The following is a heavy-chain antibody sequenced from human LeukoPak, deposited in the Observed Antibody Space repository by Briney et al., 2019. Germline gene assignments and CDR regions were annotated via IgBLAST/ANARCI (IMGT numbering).Heavy chain of an antibody. D-gene: IGHD3-3*01. Sequence: ASVKVSCKASGYTFTSYGINWVRQAPGQGLEWMGWISAYNGNTNYAQKLQGRVTMTTDTSTSTAYMELSSLRSEDTAVYYCARAPYYDFWSGYSYFDYWGQGTLVTVSS. J-gene: IGHJ4*02. CDR2: ISAYNGNT. CDR3: ARAPYYDFWSGYSYFDY. CDR1: GYTFTSYG. V-gene: IGHV1-18*01.